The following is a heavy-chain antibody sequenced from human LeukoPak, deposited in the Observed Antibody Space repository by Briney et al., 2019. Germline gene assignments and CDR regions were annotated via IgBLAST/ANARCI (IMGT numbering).Heavy chain of an antibody. CDR3: ARESFRYCSGGSCYRLDY. V-gene: IGHV3-30*04. Sequence: GRSLRLSCAASGFTFSSYAMRWVRQVPGKGLEWVAVISYDGSNKYYADSVKGRFTISRDNSKNTLYLQMNSLRAEDTAVYYCARESFRYCSGGSCYRLDYWGQGTLVTVSS. CDR2: ISYDGSNK. D-gene: IGHD2-15*01. J-gene: IGHJ4*02. CDR1: GFTFSSYA.